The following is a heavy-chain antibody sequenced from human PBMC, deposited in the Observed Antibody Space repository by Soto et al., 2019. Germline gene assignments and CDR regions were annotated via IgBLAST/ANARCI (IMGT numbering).Heavy chain of an antibody. Sequence: PAETLSLTCAVTCASIRSGNWWSTVRQTPGKGLEWIGEIYHSGITNYSPSLKSRVTISVDKSKNQFSLKLSSVTAADTAVYYCARGSLWFGAHNYGMDVWGQGTTVTVS. CDR2: IYHSGIT. V-gene: IGHV4-4*02. CDR1: CASIRSGNW. D-gene: IGHD3-10*01. CDR3: ARGSLWFGAHNYGMDV. J-gene: IGHJ6*02.